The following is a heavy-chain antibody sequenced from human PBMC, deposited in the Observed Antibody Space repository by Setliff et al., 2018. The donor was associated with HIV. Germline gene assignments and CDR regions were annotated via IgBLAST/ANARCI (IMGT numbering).Heavy chain of an antibody. CDR1: EYSFSSYA. V-gene: IGHV7-4-1*02. CDR2: INTNSGNP. CDR3: ARGGTHYDFWSGYRLGYVDL. J-gene: IGHJ2*01. Sequence: ASVKVSCKASEYSFSSYAVNWVRQAPGQGLEWMGYINTNSGNPTYAQGFTGRFVFSLDTSVSTAYLQISSLKAEDTAMYYCARGGTHYDFWSGYRLGYVDLWGRGALVTVSS. D-gene: IGHD3-3*01.